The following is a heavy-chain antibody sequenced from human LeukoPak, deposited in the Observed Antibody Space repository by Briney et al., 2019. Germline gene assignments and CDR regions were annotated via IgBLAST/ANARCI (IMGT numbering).Heavy chain of an antibody. CDR1: GGSFSGYY. D-gene: IGHD3-22*01. V-gene: IGHV4-34*01. Sequence: PSETLSLTCAVYGGSFSGYYWSWIRQPPGKGLEWIGEIDGSGSTNYNPSLKSRVTISVDTSKNQFSLKLSSVTAADTAVYYCARGRYGSRYDSSGYYSKTVDYWGQGTLVTVSS. J-gene: IGHJ4*02. CDR3: ARGRYGSRYDSSGYYSKTVDY. CDR2: IDGSGST.